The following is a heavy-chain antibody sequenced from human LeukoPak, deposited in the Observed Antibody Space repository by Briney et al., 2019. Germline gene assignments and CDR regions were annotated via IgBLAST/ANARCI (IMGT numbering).Heavy chain of an antibody. J-gene: IGHJ2*01. Sequence: SETLSLTCTVSGGSISSYYWSWIRQPPGKGLEWIGYIYYSGSTNYNPSLKSRVTISVDTSKNQFSLKLSSVTAADTAVYYCARPSGYCSSTSCSLGYFDLWGRGTLVTVSS. CDR1: GGSISSYY. V-gene: IGHV4-59*01. CDR3: ARPSGYCSSTSCSLGYFDL. CDR2: IYYSGST. D-gene: IGHD2-2*01.